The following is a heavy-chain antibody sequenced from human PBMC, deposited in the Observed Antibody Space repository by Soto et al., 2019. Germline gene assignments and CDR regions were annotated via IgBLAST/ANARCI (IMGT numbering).Heavy chain of an antibody. D-gene: IGHD3-22*01. Sequence: GGSLRLSCAASGFTFSSYGMHWVRQAPGKGLEWVAVIWYDGSNKYYADSVKGRFTISRDNSKNTLYPQMNSLRAEDTAVYYCARDRSSGLDAFDIWGQGTMVTVSS. J-gene: IGHJ3*02. CDR3: ARDRSSGLDAFDI. CDR1: GFTFSSYG. V-gene: IGHV3-33*01. CDR2: IWYDGSNK.